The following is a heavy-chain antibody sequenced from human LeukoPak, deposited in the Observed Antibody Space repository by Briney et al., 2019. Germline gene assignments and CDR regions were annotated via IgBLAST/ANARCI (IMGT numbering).Heavy chain of an antibody. CDR3: AKANVVAAMADWSDP. D-gene: IGHD2-15*01. Sequence: GGSLRLSCAASGFTFSSYAMSWVRQAPGKGLEWVSAISGSGGSTYCADSVKGRFTISRDNSKNTLYLQMNSLRAEDTAVYYCAKANVVAAMADWSDPWGQGTLVTVSS. J-gene: IGHJ5*02. CDR1: GFTFSSYA. V-gene: IGHV3-23*01. CDR2: ISGSGGST.